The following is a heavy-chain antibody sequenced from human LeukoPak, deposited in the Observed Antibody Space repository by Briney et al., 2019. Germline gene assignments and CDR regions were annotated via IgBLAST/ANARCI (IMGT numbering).Heavy chain of an antibody. V-gene: IGHV3-53*01. J-gene: IGHJ4*02. Sequence: PGGSLRLSCAASGFTVSNNYMSWVRQAPGKGLEWVSVIYSGGTTYYTDSVKGRFTISRDKFKNTLYLQMNSLRAEDTAVYYCARDRRDYFDYWGQGTLVTVSS. CDR1: GFTVSNNY. CDR2: IYSGGTT. CDR3: ARDRRDYFDY.